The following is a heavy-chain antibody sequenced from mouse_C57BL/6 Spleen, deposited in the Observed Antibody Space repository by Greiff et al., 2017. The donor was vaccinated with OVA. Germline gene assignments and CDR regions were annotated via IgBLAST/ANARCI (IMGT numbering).Heavy chain of an antibody. J-gene: IGHJ2*01. Sequence: VQLQQSGPELVKPGASVKISCKASGYTFTDYYINWVKQRPGQGLEWIGWIFPGSGSTYYNEKFKGKATLTVDKSSSTAYMLLSSLTSEDSAVYFCARRGGFYYGSSYSYYFDYWGQGTTLTVSS. CDR1: GYTFTDYY. CDR2: IFPGSGST. CDR3: ARRGGFYYGSSYSYYFDY. D-gene: IGHD1-1*01. V-gene: IGHV1-75*01.